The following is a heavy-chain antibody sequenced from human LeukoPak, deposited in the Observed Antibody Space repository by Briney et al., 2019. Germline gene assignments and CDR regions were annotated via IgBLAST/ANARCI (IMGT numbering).Heavy chain of an antibody. CDR3: ARENIVLMVYSIDG. V-gene: IGHV3-21*01. D-gene: IGHD2-8*01. Sequence: NPGESLRLSCAASGFTFSSYSMNWVRQAPGKGLEWVSSISSSSSYIYYTDSVKGRFTISRDNAKNSLYLQMNSLRAENTAVYYCARENIVLMVYSIDGWGQGSLLTVSS. CDR2: ISSSSSYI. J-gene: IGHJ4*02. CDR1: GFTFSSYS.